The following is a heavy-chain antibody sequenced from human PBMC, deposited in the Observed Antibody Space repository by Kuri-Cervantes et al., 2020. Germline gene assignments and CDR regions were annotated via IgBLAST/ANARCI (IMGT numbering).Heavy chain of an antibody. CDR2: MSYDGSSE. CDR3: ATGSYDILTGYYYYYGMDV. Sequence: GESLKISCAASGFTFRSSAMHWVRQAPGKGLEWVAVMSYDGSSEFYADSVKGRFTISRDNSKNTLYLQMNSLRAEDTAVYYCATGSYDILTGYYYYYGMDVWGQGTTVTVSS. J-gene: IGHJ6*02. V-gene: IGHV3-30-3*01. D-gene: IGHD3-9*01. CDR1: GFTFRSSA.